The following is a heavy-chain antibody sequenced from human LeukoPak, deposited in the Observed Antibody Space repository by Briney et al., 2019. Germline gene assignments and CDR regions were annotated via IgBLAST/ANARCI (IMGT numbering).Heavy chain of an antibody. CDR1: GFTFSSYA. Sequence: GGSLRLSCAASGFTFSSYAMHWVRQAPGKGLEWVAVISYDGSNKYYADSVKGRFTISRDNSKNTLYLQMNSLRAEDTAVYYCARDREDHYYYYYYYMDVWGKGTTVTVSS. J-gene: IGHJ6*03. CDR3: ARDREDHYYYYYYYMDV. D-gene: IGHD2-15*01. CDR2: ISYDGSNK. V-gene: IGHV3-30*04.